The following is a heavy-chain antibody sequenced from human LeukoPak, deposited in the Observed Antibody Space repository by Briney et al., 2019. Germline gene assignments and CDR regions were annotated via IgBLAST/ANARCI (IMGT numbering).Heavy chain of an antibody. D-gene: IGHD5-24*01. CDR1: GGTFSSYA. CDR2: IIPIFGTA. J-gene: IGHJ4*02. Sequence: GASVKVSCKASGGTFSSYAISWVRQAPGQGLEWMGGIIPIFGTANYAQKFQGRVTITADESTSTAYMELSSLRSEDTAVYYCASSRKMATIKYFDYWGQGTLVTVSS. V-gene: IGHV1-69*13. CDR3: ASSRKMATIKYFDY.